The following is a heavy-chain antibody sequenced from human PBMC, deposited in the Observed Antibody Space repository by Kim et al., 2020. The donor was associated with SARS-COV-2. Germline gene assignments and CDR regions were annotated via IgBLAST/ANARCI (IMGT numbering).Heavy chain of an antibody. CDR1: GFTFSSYS. CDR3: ARDLSGSITMIVVPDAFDI. V-gene: IGHV3-48*02. Sequence: GGSLRLSCAASGFTFSSYSMNWVRQAPGKGLEWVSYISSSSSTIYYADSVKGRFTISRDNAKNSLYLQMNSLRDEDTAVYYCARDLSGSITMIVVPDAFDIWGQGTMVTVSS. D-gene: IGHD3-22*01. J-gene: IGHJ3*02. CDR2: ISSSSSTI.